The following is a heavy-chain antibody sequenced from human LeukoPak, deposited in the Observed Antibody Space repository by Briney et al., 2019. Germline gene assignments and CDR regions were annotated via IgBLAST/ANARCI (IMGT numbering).Heavy chain of an antibody. CDR1: GGSISSSNW. D-gene: IGHD2-2*01. CDR3: ARDQPPGFVVVPAADGMDV. J-gene: IGHJ6*02. V-gene: IGHV4-4*02. CDR2: IYHGGTT. Sequence: PSETLSLTCAVSGGSISSSNWWSWVRQPPGKGLEWIGEIYHGGTTNYNPSLKSRVTISVDKSKNQFSLNLTSVTAADTAVYYCARDQPPGFVVVPAADGMDVWGQGTTVTVSS.